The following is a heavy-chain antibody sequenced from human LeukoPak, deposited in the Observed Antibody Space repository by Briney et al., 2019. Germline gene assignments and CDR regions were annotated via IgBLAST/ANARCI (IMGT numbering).Heavy chain of an antibody. CDR1: GFAFSSYA. J-gene: IGHJ4*02. CDR3: AKETGIILVRGAVDY. D-gene: IGHD3-10*01. V-gene: IGHV3-23*01. CDR2: TSGSGGNP. Sequence: GGSLRLSCVVSGFAFSSYAMSWVRQAPGKGLEWVSVTSGSGGNPYYADSVKGRFTISRDNSKNTLYLHMNSLRAEDTALYYCAKETGIILVRGAVDYWGQGTLVTVSS.